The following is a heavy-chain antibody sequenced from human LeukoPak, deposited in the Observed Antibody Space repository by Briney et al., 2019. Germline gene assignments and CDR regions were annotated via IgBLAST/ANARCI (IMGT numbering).Heavy chain of an antibody. CDR2: ISGSGGST. D-gene: IGHD2-21*02. CDR1: GFTFSSYA. V-gene: IGHV3-23*01. J-gene: IGHJ4*02. Sequence: PGGSLRLSCAASGFTFSSYAMSWVRQAPGKGLEWVSAISGSGGSTYYAGSVKGRFTISRDNSKNTLYLQMNSLRAEDTAVYYCAKGSYCGGDCYTYYFDYWGQGTLVTVSS. CDR3: AKGSYCGGDCYTYYFDY.